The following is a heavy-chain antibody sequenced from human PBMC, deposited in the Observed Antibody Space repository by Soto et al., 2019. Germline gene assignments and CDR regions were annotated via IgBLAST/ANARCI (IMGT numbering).Heavy chain of an antibody. CDR1: GGSVRTGSNH. CDR2: IPNNGSP. CDR3: TRTAGCCDY. Sequence: SETLSLTCSVSGGSVRTGSNHWSWIRQPPGKGLEWIGFIPNNGSPDYNPSLKRRVVVSIDRSKNQFSLKLNSVTADDTAVYFYTRTAGCCDYWGQGTLVTVSS. J-gene: IGHJ4*02. V-gene: IGHV4-61*01.